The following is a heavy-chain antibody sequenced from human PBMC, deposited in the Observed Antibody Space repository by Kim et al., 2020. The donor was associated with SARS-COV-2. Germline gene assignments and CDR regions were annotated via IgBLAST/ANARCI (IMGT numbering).Heavy chain of an antibody. CDR2: ISGSGGST. Sequence: GGSLRLSCAASGFTFSSYAMSWVRQAPGKGLEWVSAISGSGGSTCYADSVKGRFTISRDNSKNTLYLQMNSLRAEDTAVYYCAKDEGLLWFGELGGSGAFDIWGQGTMVTVSS. CDR3: AKDEGLLWFGELGGSGAFDI. CDR1: GFTFSSYA. D-gene: IGHD3-10*01. V-gene: IGHV3-23*01. J-gene: IGHJ3*02.